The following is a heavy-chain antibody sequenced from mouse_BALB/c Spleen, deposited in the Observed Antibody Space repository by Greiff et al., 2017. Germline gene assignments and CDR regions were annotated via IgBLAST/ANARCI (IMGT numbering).Heavy chain of an antibody. D-gene: IGHD6-5*01. J-gene: IGHJ4*01. CDR3: ARVRPYDSYAMDY. Sequence: QVQLQQSGPELVKPGASVKISCKASGYAFSSSWMNWVKQRPGQGLEWIGRIYPGDGDTNYNGKFKGKATLTADKSSSTAYMQLSSLTSVDSAVYFCARVRPYDSYAMDYWGQGTSVTVSS. V-gene: IGHV1-82*01. CDR1: GYAFSSSW. CDR2: IYPGDGDT.